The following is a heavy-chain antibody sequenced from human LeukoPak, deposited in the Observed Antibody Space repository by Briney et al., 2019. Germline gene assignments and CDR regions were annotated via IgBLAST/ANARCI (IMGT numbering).Heavy chain of an antibody. D-gene: IGHD3-22*01. CDR1: GFTFSSYG. J-gene: IGHJ4*02. CDR3: ARGNYYDSSGFDY. Sequence: GGSLRLSCAASGFTFSSYGMHWVRQAPGKGLEWVAFIRYDGSNKYYADSVKGRFTISRDNSKNTLYLQMNSLRAEGTAVYYCARGNYYDSSGFDYWGQGTLVTVSS. V-gene: IGHV3-30*02. CDR2: IRYDGSNK.